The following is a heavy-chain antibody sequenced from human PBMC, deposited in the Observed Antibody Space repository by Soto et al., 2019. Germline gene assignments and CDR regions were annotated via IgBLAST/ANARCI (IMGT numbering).Heavy chain of an antibody. CDR2: IIPIFGTA. D-gene: IGHD1-26*01. CDR3: ARDLYSFSYYYYGMDV. V-gene: IGHV1-69*13. CDR1: GGTFSSYA. Sequence: ASVKVSCKASGGTFSSYAISWVRQAPGQGLEWMGGIIPIFGTANYAQKFQGRVTITADESTSTAYMELSSLRSEDTAVYYCARDLYSFSYYYYGMDVWGQGTTVTVSS. J-gene: IGHJ6*02.